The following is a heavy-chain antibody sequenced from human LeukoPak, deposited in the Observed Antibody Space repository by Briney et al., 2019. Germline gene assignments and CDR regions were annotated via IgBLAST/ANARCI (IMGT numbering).Heavy chain of an antibody. Sequence: SETLSLTCTVSGGSVSSGSYYWSWIRQPPGTGLEWIGYIYYSGSTNYNPSLKSRVTISVDTSKNQFSLKLSSVTAADTAVYYCARADFWSGQAHFDYWGQGTLVTVSS. V-gene: IGHV4-61*01. CDR3: ARADFWSGQAHFDY. J-gene: IGHJ4*02. CDR1: GGSVSSGSYY. D-gene: IGHD3-3*01. CDR2: IYYSGST.